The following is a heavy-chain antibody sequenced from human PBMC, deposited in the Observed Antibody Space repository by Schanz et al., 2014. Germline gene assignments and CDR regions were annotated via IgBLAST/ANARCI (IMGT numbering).Heavy chain of an antibody. CDR3: ARFLARYQYYGVDV. J-gene: IGHJ6*02. D-gene: IGHD3-3*01. Sequence: QVPLVESGGGLVKPGGSLRLSCAASGFTFSDYYMAWIRQAPGKGLEWVSHISGSSIHKNYADSVKGRFSISRDNGETSVYLQINSLRVEDTAVYYCARFLARYQYYGVDVWGQGTTVIVSS. CDR2: ISGSSIHK. V-gene: IGHV3-11*05. CDR1: GFTFSDYY.